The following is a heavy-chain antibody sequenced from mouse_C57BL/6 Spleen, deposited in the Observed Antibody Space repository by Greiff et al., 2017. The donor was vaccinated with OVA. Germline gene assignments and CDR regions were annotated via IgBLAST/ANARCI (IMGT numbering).Heavy chain of an antibody. CDR2: IYPSDSET. D-gene: IGHD2-10*01. Sequence: QVQLQQPGAELVRPGSSVKLSCKASGYTFTSYWMDWVKQRPGQGLEWIGNIYPSDSETHYNQKFKDKATLTVDKSSSTAYMQLSILTSEDSAVYYCARGKAYYGNWDWYFDVWGTGTTVTVSS. CDR1: GYTFTSYW. CDR3: ARGKAYYGNWDWYFDV. J-gene: IGHJ1*03. V-gene: IGHV1-61*01.